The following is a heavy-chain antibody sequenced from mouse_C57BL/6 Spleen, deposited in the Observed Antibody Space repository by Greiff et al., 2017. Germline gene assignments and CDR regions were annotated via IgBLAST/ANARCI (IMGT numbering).Heavy chain of an antibody. CDR2: ISDGGSYT. CDR1: GFTFSSYA. D-gene: IGHD1-1*01. CDR3: ARDEDYGSSPWFAY. J-gene: IGHJ3*01. V-gene: IGHV5-4*01. Sequence: DVMLVESGGGLVKPGGSLKLSCAASGFTFSSYAMSWVRQTPEKRLEWVATISDGGSYTYYPDNVKGRFTISRDNAKNNLYLQMSHLKSEDTAMYYCARDEDYGSSPWFAYWGQGTLVTVSA.